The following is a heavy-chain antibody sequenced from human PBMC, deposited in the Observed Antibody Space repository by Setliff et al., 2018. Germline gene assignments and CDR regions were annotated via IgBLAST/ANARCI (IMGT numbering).Heavy chain of an antibody. J-gene: IGHJ6*03. V-gene: IGHV4-61*09. CDR1: GGSVNSGYDN. CDR3: ARATSGWYSAYYYYMDV. CDR2: INRRGST. Sequence: PSETLSLTCTVSGGSVNSGYDNWNWLRQPAGKGLEWIGHINRRGSTNFTPSLESRVTISLDTSKNQFSLNLTSVTAADTAVYYCARATSGWYSAYYYYMDVWGKGTTVTVS. D-gene: IGHD6-19*01.